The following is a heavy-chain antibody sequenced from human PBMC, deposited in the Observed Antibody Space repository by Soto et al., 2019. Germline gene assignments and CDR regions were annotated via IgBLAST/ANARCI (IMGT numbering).Heavy chain of an antibody. CDR1: GYTFNSYA. V-gene: IGHV1-18*01. J-gene: IGHJ3*02. Sequence: ASVKVSCKASGYTFNSYAISWLRQAPGQGLEWMGWISAYNGNTNYTQKFQGRVTMTTDTSTRTAYMELRSLRSDDTAVYYCARDQKTVYYYDSSGHSAFDIWG. D-gene: IGHD3-22*01. CDR2: ISAYNGNT. CDR3: ARDQKTVYYYDSSGHSAFDI.